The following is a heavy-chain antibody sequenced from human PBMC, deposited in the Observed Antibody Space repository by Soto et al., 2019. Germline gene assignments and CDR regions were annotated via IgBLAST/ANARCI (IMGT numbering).Heavy chain of an antibody. Sequence: EVQLVESGGGLVKPGGSLRLSCAASGFTFSNAWMSWVRQAPGKGLEWVGRIKSKTDGGTTDYAAPVKGRFTISRDDSKNTLYLQMNSLKTEDTAVYYCSTVGGYSNYDNWFDPWGQGTLVTVSS. D-gene: IGHD4-4*01. V-gene: IGHV3-15*01. CDR2: IKSKTDGGTT. CDR3: STVGGYSNYDNWFDP. CDR1: GFTFSNAW. J-gene: IGHJ5*02.